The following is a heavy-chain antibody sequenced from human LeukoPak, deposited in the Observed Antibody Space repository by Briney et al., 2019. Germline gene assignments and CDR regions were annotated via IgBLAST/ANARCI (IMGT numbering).Heavy chain of an antibody. CDR1: GFTFSSNS. J-gene: IGHJ4*02. CDR2: INSDGSST. V-gene: IGHV3-74*01. D-gene: IGHD3-22*01. CDR3: ARGGLYYDSSGYPPLDY. Sequence: GGSLRLSCAASGFTFSSNSMNWVRQAPGKGLVWVSRINSDGSSTSYADSVKGRFTISRDNAKNTLYLQMNSLRAEDTAVYYCARGGLYYDSSGYPPLDYWGQGTLVTVSS.